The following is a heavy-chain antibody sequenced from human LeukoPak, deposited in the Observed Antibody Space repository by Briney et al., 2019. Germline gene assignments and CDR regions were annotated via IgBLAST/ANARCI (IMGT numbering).Heavy chain of an antibody. CDR3: ARDQRYCSSSSCPWEPFDY. D-gene: IGHD2-2*01. V-gene: IGHV3-7*05. CDR1: GFTFSSYW. J-gene: IGHJ4*02. Sequence: GGSLRLSCAASGFTFSSYWMSWVRQGPGKGLECVANIKQDGSEQYYVDSVKGRFTISRDNAKNSLYLQMNSLRAEDTAVYYCARDQRYCSSSSCPWEPFDYWGQGTLVTVSS. CDR2: IKQDGSEQ.